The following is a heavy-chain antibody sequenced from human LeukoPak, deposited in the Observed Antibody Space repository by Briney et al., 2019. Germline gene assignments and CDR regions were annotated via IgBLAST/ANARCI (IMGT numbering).Heavy chain of an antibody. CDR2: IYPGDSDT. CDR3: ARQTVTWSGYYELNYMDV. Sequence: GESLKISCKGSGYSFTSYWIGWVRQMPGKGLEWMGIIYPGDSDTRYSPSFQGQVTISADKSISTAYLQWSSLKASDTAMYYCARQTVTWSGYYELNYMDVWGKGTTVTVSS. CDR1: GYSFTSYW. D-gene: IGHD3-3*01. J-gene: IGHJ6*03. V-gene: IGHV5-51*01.